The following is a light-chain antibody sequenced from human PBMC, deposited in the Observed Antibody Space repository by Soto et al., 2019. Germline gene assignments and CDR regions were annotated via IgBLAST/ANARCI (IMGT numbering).Light chain of an antibody. CDR2: AAS. J-gene: IGKJ2*01. V-gene: IGKV1-39*01. CDR1: QTISTY. Sequence: DIQMTQSPSALSASVGDRVTITCRASQTISTYLNWYQQKPGKAPILLIYAASTLQSGVPSRFSGSGSGTDFTLTISSLQPEDFATYYCQQSLGIPYTFGQGTRLEIK. CDR3: QQSLGIPYT.